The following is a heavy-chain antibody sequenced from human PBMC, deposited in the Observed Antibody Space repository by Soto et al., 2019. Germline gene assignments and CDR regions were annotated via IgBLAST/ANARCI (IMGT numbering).Heavy chain of an antibody. CDR2: ISGSGGST. V-gene: IGHV3-23*01. CDR1: GFTFSSYA. Sequence: GGSLRLSCAASGFTFSSYAMSWVRQAPGKGLEWVSAISGSGGSTYYADSVKGRFTISRDNSKNTLYLQMNSLRAEDTAVYYCVPPIPTMIVVVRSYYFDYWGQGTLVTVSS. CDR3: VPPIPTMIVVVRSYYFDY. J-gene: IGHJ4*02. D-gene: IGHD3-22*01.